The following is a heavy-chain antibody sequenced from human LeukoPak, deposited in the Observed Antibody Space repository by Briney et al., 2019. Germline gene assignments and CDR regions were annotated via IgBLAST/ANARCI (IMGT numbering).Heavy chain of an antibody. V-gene: IGHV1-2*06. CDR1: GYTFTGYY. Sequence: ASVEVSCKASGYTFTGYYMHWVRQAPGQGLEWMGRINPNSGGTNYAQKFQGRVTMTRDTSISTAYMELSRLRSDDTAVYYCARGALYSSSRGWFDPWGQGTLVTVSS. CDR3: ARGALYSSSRGWFDP. CDR2: INPNSGGT. J-gene: IGHJ5*02. D-gene: IGHD6-6*01.